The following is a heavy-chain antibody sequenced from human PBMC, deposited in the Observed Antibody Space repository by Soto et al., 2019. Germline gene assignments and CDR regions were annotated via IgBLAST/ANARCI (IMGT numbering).Heavy chain of an antibody. CDR3: AGETNWADGWQLLPSFEY. CDR2: ITGSGVMT. CDR1: GFTFSSYA. V-gene: IGHV3-23*01. Sequence: GGSLRLSCAASGFTFSSYAMSWVRQAPGKGLEWVSGITGSGVMTYYGDSVRGRFTISRDNSKNTLYLQMNNLRAGDTAVYYCAGETNWADGWQLLPSFEYWGQGTLVTVSS. J-gene: IGHJ4*02. D-gene: IGHD3-10*01.